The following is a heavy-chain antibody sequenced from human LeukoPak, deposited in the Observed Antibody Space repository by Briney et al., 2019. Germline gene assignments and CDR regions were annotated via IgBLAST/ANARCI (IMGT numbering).Heavy chain of an antibody. Sequence: GGSLRLSCAASGFTFSSYDMHWVRQATGKGLEWVSAIGTAGDTYYPGSVKGRFTISRENAKNSLYLQMNSLRAGDTAVYYCARDRRVAAANWGYYYYGMDVWGQGTTVTVPS. J-gene: IGHJ6*02. D-gene: IGHD6-13*01. CDR1: GFTFSSYD. CDR2: IGTAGDT. V-gene: IGHV3-13*01. CDR3: ARDRRVAAANWGYYYYGMDV.